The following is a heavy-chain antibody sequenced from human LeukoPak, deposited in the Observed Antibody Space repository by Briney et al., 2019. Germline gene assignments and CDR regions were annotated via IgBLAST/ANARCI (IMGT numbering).Heavy chain of an antibody. CDR1: GFTFDSFE. Sequence: GGSLRLSCAASGFTFDSFEMTWVRQAPGKGLEWVAVISYDGSNKYYADSVKGRFTISRDNSKNTLYLQMNSLRAEDTAVYYCAKTLYYDSSGFGAFDIWGQGTMVTVSS. CDR2: ISYDGSNK. J-gene: IGHJ3*02. D-gene: IGHD3-22*01. V-gene: IGHV3-30*04. CDR3: AKTLYYDSSGFGAFDI.